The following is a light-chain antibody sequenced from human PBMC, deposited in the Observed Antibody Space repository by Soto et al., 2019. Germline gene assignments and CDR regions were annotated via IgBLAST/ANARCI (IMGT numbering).Light chain of an antibody. V-gene: IGKV3-15*01. CDR2: GAS. CDR3: QQYHKWPIT. J-gene: IGKJ5*01. Sequence: EVVLTQSPATQSVSPGERATLSCSASQTINSNLAWYQQKPGQAPRLLIYGASTRATGIPARFSGSGSGTEFTLTISSLQSEDFAVYYCQQYHKWPITFGQGKRLELK. CDR1: QTINSN.